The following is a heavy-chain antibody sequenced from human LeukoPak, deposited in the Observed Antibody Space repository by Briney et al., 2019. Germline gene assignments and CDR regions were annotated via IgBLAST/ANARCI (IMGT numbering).Heavy chain of an antibody. CDR3: ARDPAYYYVWGSFRPDPYFDY. J-gene: IGHJ4*02. CDR2: ISYDGSNK. CDR1: GFTFSGYA. V-gene: IGHV3-30*04. D-gene: IGHD3-16*02. Sequence: GGSLRLSCAASGFTFSGYAMHWVRQAPGKGLEWVAAISYDGSNKYYANSVKGRFTISRDDSKNTLYLQMNSLGAEDTAVYYCARDPAYYYVWGSFRPDPYFDYWGQGTLVTVSS.